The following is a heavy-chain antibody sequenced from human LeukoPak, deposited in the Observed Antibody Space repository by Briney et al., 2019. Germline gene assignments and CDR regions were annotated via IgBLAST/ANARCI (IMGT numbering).Heavy chain of an antibody. V-gene: IGHV1-2*02. CDR1: GYTFNGYY. Sequence: ASVKVSCKASGYTFNGYYMHWVRQAPGQGLEWMGWINPNSGGTNYAQKFQGRVTMTRDTSISTAYMELSRLRSDDTAVYYCAITGTNYYYYYMDVWGKGTTVTVSS. D-gene: IGHD1-7*01. J-gene: IGHJ6*03. CDR2: INPNSGGT. CDR3: AITGTNYYYYYMDV.